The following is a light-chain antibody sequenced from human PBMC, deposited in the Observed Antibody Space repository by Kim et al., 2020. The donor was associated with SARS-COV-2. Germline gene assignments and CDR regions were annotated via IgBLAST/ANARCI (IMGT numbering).Light chain of an antibody. CDR2: GAS. J-gene: IGKJ1*01. CDR3: QQNNNWPRT. Sequence: VPPGERATPSCRASQNVGIDLAWYQQKPGQAPRLLIYGASTRATGIPARFSGSVSGADFTLTISSLQSEDFAVYYCQQNNNWPRTFGQGTKVDIK. CDR1: QNVGID. V-gene: IGKV3-15*01.